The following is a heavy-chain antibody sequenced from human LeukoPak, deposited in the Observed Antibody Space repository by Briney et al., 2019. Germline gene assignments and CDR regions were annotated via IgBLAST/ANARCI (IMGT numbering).Heavy chain of an antibody. V-gene: IGHV4-38-2*02. J-gene: IGHJ5*02. CDR2: IYHSGIT. CDR3: ARDRGGRLLWFGEYNWFDP. Sequence: PSETLSLTCAVSGYSISSGYYWGWIRQPPGKGLEWIGSIYHSGITYYNPSLKSRVTISVDTSKNQFSLKLSSVTAADTAVYYCARDRGGRLLWFGEYNWFDPWGQGTLVTVSS. CDR1: GYSISSGYY. D-gene: IGHD3-10*01.